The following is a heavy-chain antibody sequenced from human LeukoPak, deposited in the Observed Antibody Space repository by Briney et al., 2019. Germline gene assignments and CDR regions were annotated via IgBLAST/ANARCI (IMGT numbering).Heavy chain of an antibody. Sequence: GGSLRLSCAASGFTFSSYGMHWVRQAPGKGLEWVAVISYDGSNKYYADSVKGRFTISRDNSKNTLYLQMNSLRAEDTAVYYCATKTYYYDSSGYYVIFDYWGQGTLVTVSS. CDR2: ISYDGSNK. CDR3: ATKTYYYDSSGYYVIFDY. J-gene: IGHJ4*02. CDR1: GFTFSSYG. D-gene: IGHD3-22*01. V-gene: IGHV3-30*03.